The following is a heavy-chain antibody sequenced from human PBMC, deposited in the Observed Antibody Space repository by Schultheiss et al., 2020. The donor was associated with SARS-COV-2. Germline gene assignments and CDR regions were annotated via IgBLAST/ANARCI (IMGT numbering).Heavy chain of an antibody. CDR2: IWYDGSNE. D-gene: IGHD4-11*01. CDR3: ARRSTATYYGMDV. J-gene: IGHJ6*02. V-gene: IGHV3-33*01. CDR1: GFTFSSYG. Sequence: GGSLRLSCVATGFTFSSYGMHWVRQAPGKGLEWVAVIWYDGSNEYYADSVKGRFTISKDNSKNTLYLQMSGLRVEDTAVYFCARRSTATYYGMDVWGPGTMVTVSS.